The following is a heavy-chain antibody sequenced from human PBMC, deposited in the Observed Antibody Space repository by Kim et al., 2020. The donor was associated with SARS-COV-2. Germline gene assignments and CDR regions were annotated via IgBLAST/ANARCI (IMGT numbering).Heavy chain of an antibody. CDR1: GYTFTGYY. Sequence: ASVKVSCKASGYTFTGYYMHWVRQAPGQGLEWMGRINPNSGGTNYAQKFQGRVTMTRDTSISTAYMELSRLRSDDMAVYYCARGGSYWEGADAFDIWGQGTMVTVSS. D-gene: IGHD1-26*01. J-gene: IGHJ3*02. CDR3: ARGGSYWEGADAFDI. V-gene: IGHV1-2*06. CDR2: INPNSGGT.